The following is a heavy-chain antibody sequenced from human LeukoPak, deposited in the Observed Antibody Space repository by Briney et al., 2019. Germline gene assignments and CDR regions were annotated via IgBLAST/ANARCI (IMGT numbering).Heavy chain of an antibody. D-gene: IGHD2-21*02. CDR2: IYYSGST. Sequence: SETLSLTCTVSGGSISSGGYYWSWIRQRPGKGLEWIGYIYYSGSTYYNPSLKSRVTISVDTSKNQFSLKLSSVPAADTAVYYCTRGLLFSWFDPWGQGTLVTVSS. V-gene: IGHV4-31*03. J-gene: IGHJ5*02. CDR1: GGSISSGGYY. CDR3: TRGLLFSWFDP.